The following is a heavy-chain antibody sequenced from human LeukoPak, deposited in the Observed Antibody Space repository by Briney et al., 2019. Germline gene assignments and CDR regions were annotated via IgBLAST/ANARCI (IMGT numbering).Heavy chain of an antibody. CDR3: ARGIVGASNWFDP. V-gene: IGHV1-18*04. D-gene: IGHD1-26*01. CDR2: ISAYNGNT. Sequence: ASVKVSCKASGYTFTDYFMNWVRQAPGQGLEWMGWISAYNGNTNYAQKLQGRVTMTTDTSTSTAYMELRSLRSDDTAVYYCARGIVGASNWFDPWGQGTLVTVSS. CDR1: GYTFTDYF. J-gene: IGHJ5*02.